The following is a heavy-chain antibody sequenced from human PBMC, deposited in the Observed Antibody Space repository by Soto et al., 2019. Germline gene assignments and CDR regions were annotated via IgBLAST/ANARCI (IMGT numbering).Heavy chain of an antibody. Sequence: SVKVSCKAPGYSFSTHAMHWVRQAPGQGLEWVGWINSVNDHTIYSEKFQGRVTITSDTSATTAYMELSSLTSEDTAIYYCARNILGGTTDYWGQGTLVTVSS. D-gene: IGHD1-7*01. CDR1: GYSFSTHA. J-gene: IGHJ4*02. CDR2: INSVNDHT. CDR3: ARNILGGTTDY. V-gene: IGHV1-3*01.